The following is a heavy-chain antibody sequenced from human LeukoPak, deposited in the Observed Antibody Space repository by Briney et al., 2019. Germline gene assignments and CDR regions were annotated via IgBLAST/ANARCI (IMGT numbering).Heavy chain of an antibody. CDR2: IYYRLST. J-gene: IGHJ5*02. CDR3: ARGLNWLDP. V-gene: IGHV4-59*11. Sequence: SYTLSLTCPVSGDSLNSLYWSWLRQPPGKGLEWIGSIYYRLSTNYNPSLKCRLTISLDTSKNQFSLKLSSVTAADTAVYYCARGLNWLDPWGQGILVTVPS. CDR1: GDSLNSLY.